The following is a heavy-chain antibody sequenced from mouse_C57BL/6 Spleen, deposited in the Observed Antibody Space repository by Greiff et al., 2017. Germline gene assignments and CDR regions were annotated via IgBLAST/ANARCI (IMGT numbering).Heavy chain of an antibody. D-gene: IGHD1-1*01. CDR3: ARDRGLLHAMDY. CDR2: INYDGGST. J-gene: IGHJ4*01. V-gene: IGHV5-16*01. Sequence: EVQVVESEGGLVQPGSSMKLSCTASGFTFSDYYMAWVRQVPEKGLEWVANINYDGGSTYYLDSLKGRFIISRDNAKNILYLQMSSLKSEDTATYYCARDRGLLHAMDYWGQRTSVTVSS. CDR1: GFTFSDYY.